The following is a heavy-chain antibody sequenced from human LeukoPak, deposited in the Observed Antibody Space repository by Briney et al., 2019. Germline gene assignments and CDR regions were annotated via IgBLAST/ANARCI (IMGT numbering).Heavy chain of an antibody. CDR1: GFTFSSYG. D-gene: IGHD3-3*01. V-gene: IGHV3-33*01. Sequence: PGGSLRLSCAASGFTFSSYGMHWVRQAPGKGLEWVAGIWYDGSHKYYEDSVKGRFTISRDNSNNTLYLQMSSLRAEDTAVFYCARAPTIFGVVANYFDIWGRGTLVTVSS. J-gene: IGHJ4*02. CDR2: IWYDGSHK. CDR3: ARAPTIFGVVANYFDI.